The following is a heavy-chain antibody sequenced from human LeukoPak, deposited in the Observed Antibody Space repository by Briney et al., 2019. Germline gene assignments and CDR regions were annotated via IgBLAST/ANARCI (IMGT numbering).Heavy chain of an antibody. D-gene: IGHD6-13*01. CDR3: ARTSIAAAGTEYFQH. J-gene: IGHJ1*01. Sequence: PSETLSLTCTVSGYSISSDYYWGWIRQPPGKGLEWIGSIYHSGSTYYNPSLKSRVTISVDTSKNQFSLKLSSVTAADTAVYYCARTSIAAAGTEYFQHRGQGTLVTVSS. CDR1: GYSISSDYY. V-gene: IGHV4-38-2*02. CDR2: IYHSGST.